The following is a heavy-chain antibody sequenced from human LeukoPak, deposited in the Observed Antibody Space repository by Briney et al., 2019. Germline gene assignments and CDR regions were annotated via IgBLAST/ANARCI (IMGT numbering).Heavy chain of an antibody. Sequence: GGSLRLSCAASGFTFSSYAMSLVRQAPGKGLEWVSSISSSSSDIYDADSVKGRFTISRDNAKNSLYLQMNSLRAEDTAVYYCAREATLLWFGELLDGGVDYWGQGTLVTVSS. J-gene: IGHJ4*02. D-gene: IGHD3-10*01. CDR3: AREATLLWFGELLDGGVDY. CDR2: ISSSSSDI. V-gene: IGHV3-21*01. CDR1: GFTFSSYA.